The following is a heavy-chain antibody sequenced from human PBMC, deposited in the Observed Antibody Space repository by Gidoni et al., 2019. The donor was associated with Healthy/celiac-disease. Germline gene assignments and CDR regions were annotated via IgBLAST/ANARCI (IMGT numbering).Heavy chain of an antibody. Sequence: QVQLVQSGAEVKKPGSSVKVSCKASGGTFSSYPLSWVRQAPGQGLEWMGRIIPILGIANYAQKFQGRVTITADKSTSTAYMELSSLRSEDTAVYYCARDPTPLSAAAGTDYWGQGTLVTVSS. CDR2: IIPILGIA. J-gene: IGHJ4*02. CDR3: ARDPTPLSAAAGTDY. CDR1: GGTFSSYP. V-gene: IGHV1-69*04. D-gene: IGHD6-13*01.